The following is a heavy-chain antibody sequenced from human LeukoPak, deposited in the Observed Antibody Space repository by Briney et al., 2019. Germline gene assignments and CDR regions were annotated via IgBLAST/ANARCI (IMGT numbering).Heavy chain of an antibody. D-gene: IGHD5-12*01. CDR1: GFTFSSYE. Sequence: GGSLRLSCAASGFTFSSYEMNWVRQAPGKGLEWVSYISSSSSTIYYADSVKGRFTISRDNAKNSLYLQMNSLRAEDTAVYYCANEDIVAKLDYRGQGTLVTVSS. J-gene: IGHJ4*02. CDR3: ANEDIVAKLDY. V-gene: IGHV3-48*03. CDR2: ISSSSSTI.